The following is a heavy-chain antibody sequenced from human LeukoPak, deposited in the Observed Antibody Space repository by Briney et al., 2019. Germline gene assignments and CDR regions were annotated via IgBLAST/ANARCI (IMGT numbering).Heavy chain of an antibody. CDR2: ISSSGSTI. Sequence: GGSLRLSCAASGFTFSDYYTKWVRQAPGKGLEWVSYISSSGSTIYYANSVQGRFTISRDNAKNSLYLQMNSLRAEDTAVYYCARARRSSGWYLPDYWGQGTLVTVSS. D-gene: IGHD6-19*01. J-gene: IGHJ4*02. CDR3: ARARRSSGWYLPDY. CDR1: GFTFSDYY. V-gene: IGHV3-11*04.